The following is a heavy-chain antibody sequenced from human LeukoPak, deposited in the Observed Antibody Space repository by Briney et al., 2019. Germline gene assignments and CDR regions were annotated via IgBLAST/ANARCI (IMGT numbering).Heavy chain of an antibody. J-gene: IGHJ6*03. Sequence: SVKVSCKASGGTFSSYAISWVRQAPGQGLEWMGGIIPIFGTANYAQKFQGRVTITTDESTSTAYMELSSLRSEDTAVYYCARDSDYGGHYYYYYMDVWGKGTTVTVSS. D-gene: IGHD4-23*01. CDR1: GGTFSSYA. CDR2: IIPIFGTA. V-gene: IGHV1-69*05. CDR3: ARDSDYGGHYYYYYMDV.